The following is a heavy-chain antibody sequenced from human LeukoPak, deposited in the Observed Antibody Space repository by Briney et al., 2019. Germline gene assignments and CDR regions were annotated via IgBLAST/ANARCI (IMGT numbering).Heavy chain of an antibody. Sequence: PSETLSLTRAVYGGSFSGYYWSWIRQPPGKGLEWIGEINHSGSTNYNPSLKSRGTISVDTSKNQFPLKLSSVTAADTAVYYCARGRRYSSSWYDYWGQGTLVTVSS. V-gene: IGHV4-34*01. J-gene: IGHJ4*02. D-gene: IGHD6-13*01. CDR1: GGSFSGYY. CDR2: INHSGST. CDR3: ARGRRYSSSWYDY.